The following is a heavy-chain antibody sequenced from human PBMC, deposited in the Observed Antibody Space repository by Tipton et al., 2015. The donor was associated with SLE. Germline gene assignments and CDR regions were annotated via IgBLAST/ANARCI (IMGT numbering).Heavy chain of an antibody. D-gene: IGHD2-21*01. CDR1: GGSISSSSYY. CDR2: ISHIGNT. CDR3: TRGHPHIVVVIGGGWFDP. V-gene: IGHV4-39*01. Sequence: TLSLTCTVSGGSISSSSYYWGWIRQPPGKGLEWIGEISHIGNTNYNPSLKSRVTISMDTSKNQFSLKVTRVTAADTAVYYCTRGHPHIVVVIGGGWFDPWGQGTLVTVSS. J-gene: IGHJ5*02.